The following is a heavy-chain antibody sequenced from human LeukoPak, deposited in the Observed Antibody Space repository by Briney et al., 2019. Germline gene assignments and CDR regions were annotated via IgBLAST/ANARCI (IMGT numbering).Heavy chain of an antibody. CDR1: GGSFSGYY. CDR2: INHSGST. J-gene: IGHJ6*03. D-gene: IGHD2-15*01. Sequence: PSETLSLTCAVYGGSFSGYYWSWIRQPPGKGLEWIGEINHSGSTNYNPSLKSRVTISVDTSKNQFSLKLSSVTAADTAVYYCARGTRCSGGSCYYYYYYMDVWGKGTTVTVSS. V-gene: IGHV4-34*01. CDR3: ARGTRCSGGSCYYYYYYMDV.